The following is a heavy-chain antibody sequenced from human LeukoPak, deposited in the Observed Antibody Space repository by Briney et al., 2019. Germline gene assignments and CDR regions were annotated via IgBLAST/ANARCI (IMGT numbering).Heavy chain of an antibody. CDR3: ARGAVLRFLEWLPDLGYYYYMDV. D-gene: IGHD3-3*01. J-gene: IGHJ6*03. CDR1: EYTFTGHY. Sequence: EASVKVSCKTSEYTFTGHYVHWVRQAPGQGLEWMGRIFPKRGHTNYARKYQGRVTITSETSIRTVHMELRGLSFDDTAVYYCARGAVLRFLEWLPDLGYYYYMDVWGKGTTVTVSS. CDR2: IFPKRGHT. V-gene: IGHV1-2*06.